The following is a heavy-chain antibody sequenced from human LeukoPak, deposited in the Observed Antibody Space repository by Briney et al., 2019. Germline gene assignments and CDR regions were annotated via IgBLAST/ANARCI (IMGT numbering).Heavy chain of an antibody. J-gene: IGHJ3*02. CDR3: ARRPTGRITIFGVVTTSRAFDI. V-gene: IGHV4-34*01. CDR2: INHSGST. CDR1: GGSFSGYY. Sequence: SETLSLTCAVYGGSFSGYYWSWIRQPPGKGLEWIGEINHSGSTNYNPSPKGRVTISVDTSKNQSSLKLSSVTAADTAVYYCARRPTGRITIFGVVTTSRAFDIWGQGTMVTVSS. D-gene: IGHD3-3*01.